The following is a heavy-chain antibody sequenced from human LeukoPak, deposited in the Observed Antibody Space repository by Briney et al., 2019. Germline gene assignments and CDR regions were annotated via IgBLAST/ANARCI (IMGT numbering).Heavy chain of an antibody. D-gene: IGHD5-24*01. CDR2: ISSSSSYI. CDR1: GFTFSSYS. V-gene: IGHV3-21*01. J-gene: IGHJ4*02. Sequence: GGSLRLSCAASGFTFSSYSMNWVRQAPGKGLEWVSSISSSSSYIYYADSVKGRFTISRDNAKNSLYLQMNSLRAEDTAVYYCARDLRVATIEGGFDYWGQGTLVTVSS. CDR3: ARDLRVATIEGGFDY.